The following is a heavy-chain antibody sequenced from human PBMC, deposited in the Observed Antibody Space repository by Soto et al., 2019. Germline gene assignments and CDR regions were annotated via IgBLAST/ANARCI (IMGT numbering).Heavy chain of an antibody. CDR2: IKSDGYNK. CDR3: ARVEPAAMRDYYYYGMDV. Sequence: HPGGSLRLSCAASGFTFSSYGMHWVRQAPGKGLEWVAGIKSDGYNKYYADSVKGRFTISRDNSKNTLYLQMNSLRAEDTAVYYCARVEPAAMRDYYYYGMDVWGQGTTVTVSS. J-gene: IGHJ6*02. D-gene: IGHD2-2*01. V-gene: IGHV3-33*08. CDR1: GFTFSSYG.